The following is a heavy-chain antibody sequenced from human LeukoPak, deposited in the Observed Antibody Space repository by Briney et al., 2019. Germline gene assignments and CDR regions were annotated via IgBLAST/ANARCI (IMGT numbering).Heavy chain of an antibody. CDR1: GFTVSSNY. Sequence: GGSLRLSCAASGFTVSSNYMNWVRQAPGKGLEWVSVIYSGGSTYYADSVKGRFTISRDNSKNTLYLQMNSLRAEDTAVYYCARDVAYGANDYWGQGTLVTVSS. CDR3: ARDVAYGANDY. CDR2: IYSGGST. J-gene: IGHJ4*02. D-gene: IGHD4-23*01. V-gene: IGHV3-53*01.